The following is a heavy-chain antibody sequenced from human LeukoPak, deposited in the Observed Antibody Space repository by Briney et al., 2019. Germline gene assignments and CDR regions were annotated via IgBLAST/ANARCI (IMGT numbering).Heavy chain of an antibody. CDR1: GFTFSSYA. CDR2: INTDGSST. D-gene: IGHD2-2*01. V-gene: IGHV3-74*01. CDR3: AKEVVVPAAIVGYMDV. J-gene: IGHJ6*03. Sequence: PGGSLRLSCAASGFTFSSYAMSWVRQAPGKGLVWVSRINTDGSSTSYADSVKGRFTISRDNAKNTLYLQMNSLRAEDTAVYYCAKEVVVPAAIVGYMDVWGKGTTVTVSS.